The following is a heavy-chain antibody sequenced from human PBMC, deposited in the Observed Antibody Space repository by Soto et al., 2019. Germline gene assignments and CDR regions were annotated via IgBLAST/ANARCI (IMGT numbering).Heavy chain of an antibody. CDR3: ARTDYYDSSGYYYVEGWFDP. D-gene: IGHD3-22*01. Sequence: PSETLSLTCTVSGGSVSSGSYYWSWIRQPPGKGLEWIGYIYYSGSTNYNPSLKSRVTISVDTSKSQFSLKLSSVTAADTAVYYCARTDYYDSSGYYYVEGWFDPWGQGTLVTVSS. J-gene: IGHJ5*02. CDR2: IYYSGST. V-gene: IGHV4-61*01. CDR1: GGSVSSGSYY.